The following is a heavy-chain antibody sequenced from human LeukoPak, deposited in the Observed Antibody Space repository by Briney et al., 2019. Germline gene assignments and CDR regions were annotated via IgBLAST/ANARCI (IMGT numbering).Heavy chain of an antibody. Sequence: SETLSLTCAVYGGSFSGYYWSWIRQPPGKGLEWIGEINHSGSTNYNPSLKSRVTISVDTSKNQFSLKLSSVTAADTAVYYCARGRPDSWSGYHTLNWFDPWGQGTLVTVSS. CDR2: INHSGST. D-gene: IGHD3-3*01. V-gene: IGHV4-34*01. CDR3: ARGRPDSWSGYHTLNWFDP. J-gene: IGHJ5*02. CDR1: GGSFSGYY.